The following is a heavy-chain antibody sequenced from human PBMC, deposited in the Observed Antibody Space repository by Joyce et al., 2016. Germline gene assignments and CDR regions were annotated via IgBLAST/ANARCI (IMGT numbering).Heavy chain of an antibody. D-gene: IGHD5-12*01. Sequence: QVQLQESGPGLVKPSQTLSLTCSVSGASVTIDDYYWIWMRQHPGEALEWVGYIHDSGSAYYTSSLASRCNIAVDTSKNHFSLKLTSVTAADTAVYYCASFPRGISGSTFYFDHWGQGILVTVSS. CDR2: IHDSGSA. CDR1: GASVTIDDYY. J-gene: IGHJ4*02. V-gene: IGHV4-31*03. CDR3: ASFPRGISGSTFYFDH.